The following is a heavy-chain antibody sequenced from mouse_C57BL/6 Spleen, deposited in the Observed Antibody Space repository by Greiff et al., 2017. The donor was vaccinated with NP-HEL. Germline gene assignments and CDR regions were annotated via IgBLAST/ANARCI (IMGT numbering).Heavy chain of an antibody. Sequence: QVQLQQSGPELVKPGASVKISCKASGYAFSSSWMNWVKQRPGKGLEWIGRIYPGDGDTNYNGKFKGKATLTADKSSSTAYMQLSSLTSEDSAVYFCARGPYYGSFLDYWGQGTTLTVSS. CDR1: GYAFSSSW. CDR2: IYPGDGDT. D-gene: IGHD1-1*01. J-gene: IGHJ2*01. V-gene: IGHV1-82*01. CDR3: ARGPYYGSFLDY.